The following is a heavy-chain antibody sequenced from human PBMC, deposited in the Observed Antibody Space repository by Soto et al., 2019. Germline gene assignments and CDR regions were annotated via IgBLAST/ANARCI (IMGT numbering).Heavy chain of an antibody. CDR3: ARTPSAGWYFDL. Sequence: SGPTLVNPTPTLTLTCTFSGFSLSTSGMCVSWIRQPPGKALEWLALIDWDDDKYYSTSLKTRLTISKDTSKNQVVLTMNNMDPVETATYYCARTPSAGWYFDLWGRGTMVTVSS. CDR2: IDWDDDK. CDR1: GFSLSTSGMC. V-gene: IGHV2-70*01. J-gene: IGHJ2*01.